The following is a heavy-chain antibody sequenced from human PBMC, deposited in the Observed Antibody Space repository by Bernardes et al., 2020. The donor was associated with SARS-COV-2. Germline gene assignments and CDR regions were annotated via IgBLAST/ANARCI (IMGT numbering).Heavy chain of an antibody. V-gene: IGHV3-21*01. Sequence: GGTLCLSCAASWFTLGSHSMNWVRKAPGEGREWVSTISSSRSYIYYADSVKGRFTISRDNAKNSLYLQMNSLRAEDTAVYYCARDPDFWSGYYYYYYYGMDVWGQGTMVTVSS. CDR2: ISSSRSYI. CDR3: ARDPDFWSGYYYYYYYGMDV. D-gene: IGHD3-3*01. CDR1: WFTLGSHS. J-gene: IGHJ6*02.